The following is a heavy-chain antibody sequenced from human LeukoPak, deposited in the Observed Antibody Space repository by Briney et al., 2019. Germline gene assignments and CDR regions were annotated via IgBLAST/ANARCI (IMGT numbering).Heavy chain of an antibody. V-gene: IGHV1-2*02. J-gene: IGHJ5*02. D-gene: IGHD6-13*01. Sequence: GASVKVSCKASGYTFTGYYMHWVRQAHGQGLEWMGWINPNSGGTNYAQQFQGRVTMTRDTCISTAYMELSNLRSDDTAVYYCARGIAAAGGRWFDPWGQGTLVTVSS. CDR2: INPNSGGT. CDR1: GYTFTGYY. CDR3: ARGIAAAGGRWFDP.